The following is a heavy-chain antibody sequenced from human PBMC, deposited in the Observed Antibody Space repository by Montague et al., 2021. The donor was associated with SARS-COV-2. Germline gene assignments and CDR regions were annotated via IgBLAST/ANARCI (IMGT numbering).Heavy chain of an antibody. CDR2: VTTSGTT. CDR3: ARTPTRPLSLDS. CDR1: GGSITGFS. V-gene: IGHV4-4*07. J-gene: IGHJ4*02. Sequence: SETLSLTCAVSGGSITGFSWSWVRQPAAKGLEWIGRVTTSGTTNYSPSLRSRVTMSVDTSKNQFSLNLNSVTAADTATYYCARTPTRPLSLDSWGQGTLVTVSS. D-gene: IGHD6-6*01.